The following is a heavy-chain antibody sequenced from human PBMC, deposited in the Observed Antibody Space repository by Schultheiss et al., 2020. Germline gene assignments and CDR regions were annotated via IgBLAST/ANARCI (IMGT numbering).Heavy chain of an antibody. CDR3: ARDNGYYYGLWDY. CDR2: IKQDGSEK. D-gene: IGHD3-10*01. J-gene: IGHJ4*02. CDR1: GFTFSSYW. Sequence: WGSLRLSCAAFGFTFSSYWMSWVRQAPGKGLEWVANIKQDGSEKYYVDSVKGRFTISRDNAKNSLYLQMNSLRAEDTAVYYCARDNGYYYGLWDYWGQGTLVTVSS. V-gene: IGHV3-7*01.